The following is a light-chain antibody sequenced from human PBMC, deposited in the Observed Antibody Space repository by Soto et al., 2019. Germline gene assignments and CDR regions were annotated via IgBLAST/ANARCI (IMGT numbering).Light chain of an antibody. CDR1: QSISSW. V-gene: IGKV1-5*01. CDR3: QQYDSNWS. J-gene: IGKJ1*01. CDR2: DAS. Sequence: DIQMTQSPSTLSARVGDRVTITCRASQSISSWLAWYQQKAGKAPKLLIYDASNLESGVPSRFSGSGSGTEFTLTISSLKPDDFATYYCQQYDSNWSFGQGTKV.